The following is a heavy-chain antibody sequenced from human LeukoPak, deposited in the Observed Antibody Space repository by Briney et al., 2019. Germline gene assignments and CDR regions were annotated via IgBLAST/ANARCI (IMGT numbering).Heavy chain of an antibody. Sequence: GGSLRLSCAASGFTFSSYGMHWVRQAPGKGLEWVAVISYDGSNKYYADSVKGRFTISRDNSKNTLYLQMNSLRAEDTAVYYCVGSPGWPGYWGQGTLVTVSS. CDR2: ISYDGSNK. CDR3: VGSPGWPGY. D-gene: IGHD6-19*01. V-gene: IGHV3-30*03. CDR1: GFTFSSYG. J-gene: IGHJ4*02.